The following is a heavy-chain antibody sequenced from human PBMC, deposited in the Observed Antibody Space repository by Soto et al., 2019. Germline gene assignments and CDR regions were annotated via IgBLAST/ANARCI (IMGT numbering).Heavy chain of an antibody. J-gene: IGHJ3*02. CDR3: ARTTYCSGGSCYSGAFDI. CDR1: GFSLSTSGVG. CDR2: IYWNDDK. V-gene: IGHV2-5*01. Sequence: SVPTLVNPTQTLALTCTCSGFSLSTSGVGVGWIRQPPGKALEWLALIYWNDDKRYSPSLKSRLTITKDTSKNQVVLTMTNMEPVDTATYYCARTTYCSGGSCYSGAFDIWGQGTMVTVSS. D-gene: IGHD2-15*01.